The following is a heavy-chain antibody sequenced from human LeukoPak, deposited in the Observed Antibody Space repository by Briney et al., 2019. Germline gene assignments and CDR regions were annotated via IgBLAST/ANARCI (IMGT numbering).Heavy chain of an antibody. CDR3: ATRTRRYYYYYMDV. Sequence: GASVKVSCKASVYTFTSYDINWVRQATGQGLEWMGWMNPNSGNTGYAQKFQGRVTMTRNTSISTAYMELSSLRSEDTAVYYCATRTRRYYYYYMDVWGKGTTVTVSS. V-gene: IGHV1-8*01. J-gene: IGHJ6*03. D-gene: IGHD2-2*01. CDR2: MNPNSGNT. CDR1: VYTFTSYD.